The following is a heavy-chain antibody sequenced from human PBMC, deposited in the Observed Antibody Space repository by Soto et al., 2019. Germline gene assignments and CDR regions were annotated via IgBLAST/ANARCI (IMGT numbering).Heavy chain of an antibody. J-gene: IGHJ6*02. D-gene: IGHD1-1*01. V-gene: IGHV3-15*01. Sequence: EVQLVESGGDLVKPGGSLRLSCAASGFTFSKAWMSWVRQAPGKGLEWFGRIKSKTDGGTTDYAAPMKGRYTISRDDSKNTLYLQMNSLKTEDTAVYYCTRVQAYYDYGMDVWGQGTTVTVSS. CDR2: IKSKTDGGTT. CDR3: TRVQAYYDYGMDV. CDR1: GFTFSKAW.